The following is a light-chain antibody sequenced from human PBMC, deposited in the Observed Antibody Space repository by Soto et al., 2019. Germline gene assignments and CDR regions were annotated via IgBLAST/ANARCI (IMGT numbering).Light chain of an antibody. V-gene: IGLV1-40*01. CDR2: SNN. J-gene: IGLJ1*01. CDR3: QSYDSSLALARV. CDR1: SSNIGAGYD. Sequence: QSVLTQPTSVSGAPGQRVTISCTGSSSNIGAGYDVHWYQQLPGTAPKLLISSNNNRPSGVPDRFSVSKSGTSASLAITRLQPEDEADYYCQSYDSSLALARVFGTGTKLTVL.